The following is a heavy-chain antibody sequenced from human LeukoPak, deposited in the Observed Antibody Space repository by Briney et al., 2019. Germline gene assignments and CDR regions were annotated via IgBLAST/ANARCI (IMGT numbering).Heavy chain of an antibody. CDR2: ISSSGSTI. CDR3: ARRGHYDSLAFGY. D-gene: IGHD3-22*01. CDR1: GFTFSDYY. Sequence: GRSRRLSCAASGFTFSDYYMSWIRQAPGKGLEWVSSISSSGSTIYYADSVKGRFTISRDNAKNSLYLKMNSLRAEDTAVYYCARRGHYDSLAFGYWGQGTLVTVSS. J-gene: IGHJ4*02. V-gene: IGHV3-11*04.